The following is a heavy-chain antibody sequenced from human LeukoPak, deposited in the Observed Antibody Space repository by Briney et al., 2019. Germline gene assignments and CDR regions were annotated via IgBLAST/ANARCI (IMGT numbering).Heavy chain of an antibody. CDR1: GFSLSTSGVG. CDR2: IYWNDDK. J-gene: IGHJ4*02. CDR3: AHARKAQGLWFGELLLAY. D-gene: IGHD3-10*01. Sequence: SGPTLVNPTQTLTLTCTFSGFSLSTSGVGVGWIRQPPGKALEWLALIYWNDDKRCSPSLKSRLTITKDTSKNQVVHTMTNMDPVDTATYYCAHARKAQGLWFGELLLAYWGQGTLVTVSS. V-gene: IGHV2-5*01.